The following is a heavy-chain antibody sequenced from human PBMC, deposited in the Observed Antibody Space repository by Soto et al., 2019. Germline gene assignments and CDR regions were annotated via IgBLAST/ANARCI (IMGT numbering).Heavy chain of an antibody. CDR2: ISAYNGNT. J-gene: IGHJ4*02. Sequence: QVQLVQSGAEVKKPGASVKVSCKASGYTFTNYGISWVRQAPGQGLEWMGWISAYNGNTNYAQKLQGRVTMTADTLRKRSYLELRSLRPDDSAVYYFARESPPPDDWGQGTLVTVSS. V-gene: IGHV1-18*01. CDR1: GYTFTNYG. CDR3: ARESPPPDD.